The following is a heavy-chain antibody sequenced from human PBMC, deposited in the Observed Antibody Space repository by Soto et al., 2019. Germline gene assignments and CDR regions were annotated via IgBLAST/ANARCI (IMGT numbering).Heavy chain of an antibody. D-gene: IGHD2-15*01. V-gene: IGHV4-59*01. J-gene: IGHJ4*02. Sequence: SETLSLTCTVSGGSISSYYWSWIRQPPGKGLERIGYIYYSGSTNYNPSLKSRVTISVDTSKNQFSLKLSSVTAADTAVYYCARAYGGNCVDYWGQGTLVTVS. CDR1: GGSISSYY. CDR2: IYYSGST. CDR3: ARAYGGNCVDY.